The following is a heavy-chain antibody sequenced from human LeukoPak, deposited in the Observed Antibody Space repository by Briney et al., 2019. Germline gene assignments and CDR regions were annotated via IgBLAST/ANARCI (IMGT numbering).Heavy chain of an antibody. CDR2: IHYSGST. J-gene: IGHJ3*01. Sequence: SETLSLTCSVSGGSISSDYWSWIRQPPGKGLEWIGYIHYSGSTNYNPSLRSRVTISVDTSKNLFSLKLTSVTAADTAVYYCERLSPYFDGRAFDFWGQGTMVAVSS. CDR1: GGSISSDY. V-gene: IGHV4-59*08. CDR3: ERLSPYFDGRAFDF. D-gene: IGHD3-9*01.